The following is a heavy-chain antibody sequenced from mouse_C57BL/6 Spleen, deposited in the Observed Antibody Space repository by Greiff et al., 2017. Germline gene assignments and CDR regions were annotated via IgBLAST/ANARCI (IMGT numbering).Heavy chain of an antibody. CDR1: GFSLSTSGMG. Sequence: QVTLKESGPGILQSSQTLSLTCSFSGFSLSTSGMGVSWLRQPSGKGLEWLAHIYWDDDKRSNPSLKSRLTISKDTSRKQVFLKITSVDTADTATYYCARIGGDYGSSYYFDYWGQGTTLTVSS. V-gene: IGHV8-12*01. D-gene: IGHD1-1*01. J-gene: IGHJ2*01. CDR2: IYWDDDK. CDR3: ARIGGDYGSSYYFDY.